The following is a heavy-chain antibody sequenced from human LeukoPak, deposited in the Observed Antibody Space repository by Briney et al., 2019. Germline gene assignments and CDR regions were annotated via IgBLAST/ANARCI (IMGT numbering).Heavy chain of an antibody. D-gene: IGHD3-22*01. V-gene: IGHV1-69*06. CDR1: GGTFSSYA. CDR2: IIPIFGTA. J-gene: IGHJ4*02. CDR3: ATARSGYYDEVFDY. Sequence: ASVKVSCEASGGTFSSYAISWVRQAPGQGLEWMGGIIPIFGTAIYAQKFQGRVTMTEDTSTGTAYMELSSLRSEDTAVYYCATARSGYYDEVFDYWGQGTLVTVSS.